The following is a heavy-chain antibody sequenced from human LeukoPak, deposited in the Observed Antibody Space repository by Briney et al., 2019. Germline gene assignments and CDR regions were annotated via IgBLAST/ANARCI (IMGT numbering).Heavy chain of an antibody. CDR3: ASRRGYSGYFRANWFDP. J-gene: IGHJ5*02. CDR1: GGSFSGYY. CDR2: INHSGST. Sequence: ASETLSLTCAVYGGSFSGYYWSWLRQPPGKGLEGIGEINHSGSTNYNPSLKSRVTISVDTSKNQFSLKLSSVTAADTAVYYCASRRGYSGYFRANWFDPWGQGTLVTVSS. V-gene: IGHV4-34*01. D-gene: IGHD5-12*01.